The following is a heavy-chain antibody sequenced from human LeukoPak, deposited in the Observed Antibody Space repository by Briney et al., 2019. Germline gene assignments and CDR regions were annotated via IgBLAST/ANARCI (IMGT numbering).Heavy chain of an antibody. Sequence: SETLSLTCTVSGDSISSDNYYWSWIRQPAGKGLEWIGRIYTSGITNYNPSLKSRVTISVDTSKNQFSLKLSSVTAADTAVYYCARGYSYDYWGQGTLVTVSS. CDR2: IYTSGIT. CDR3: ARGYSYDY. V-gene: IGHV4-61*02. J-gene: IGHJ4*02. CDR1: GDSISSDNYY. D-gene: IGHD5-18*01.